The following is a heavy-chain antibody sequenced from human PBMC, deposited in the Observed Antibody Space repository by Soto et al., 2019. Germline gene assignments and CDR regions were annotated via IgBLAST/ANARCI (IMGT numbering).Heavy chain of an antibody. CDR3: ASPITMVRGVITDY. J-gene: IGHJ4*02. CDR2: IYYSGST. V-gene: IGHV4-39*01. D-gene: IGHD3-10*01. Sequence: QLQLQESGPGLVKPSETLSLTCTVSGGSISSSSYYWGWIRQPPGKGLEWIGSIYYSGSTYYNPSLKSRVTISVDTTKNQFSLKPSSVTAADTAVYYCASPITMVRGVITDYWGQGTLVTVSS. CDR1: GGSISSSSYY.